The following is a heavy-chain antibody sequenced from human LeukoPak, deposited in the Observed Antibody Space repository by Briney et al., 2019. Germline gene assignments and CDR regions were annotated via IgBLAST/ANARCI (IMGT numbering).Heavy chain of an antibody. V-gene: IGHV3-23*01. CDR1: GFTFSSYA. CDR2: ISGSGGST. CDR3: ALPLGDYYYYGMDV. J-gene: IGHJ6*02. Sequence: GGSLRLSCAASGFTFSSYAMSWVRQAPGKGLEWVSAISGSGGSTYYADSVKGRFTISRDNSKNTLYLQMNSLRAEDAAVYYCALPLGDYYYYGMDVWGQGTTVTVSS.